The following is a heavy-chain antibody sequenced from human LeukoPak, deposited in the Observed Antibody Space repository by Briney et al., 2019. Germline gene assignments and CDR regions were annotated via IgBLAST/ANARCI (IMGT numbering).Heavy chain of an antibody. CDR1: GESFSGYF. CDR2: INHSGTT. J-gene: IGHJ4*02. Sequence: MTSETLSLTCAVYGESFSGYFWTWIRQPPGRGLEWIGEINHSGTTNYNPSLKSRVTISVDTSKNQFSLKLSSVTAADTAVYYCARTDVGHSAYDDWGQGTLVTVSS. CDR3: ARTDVGHSAYDD. D-gene: IGHD5-12*01. V-gene: IGHV4-34*01.